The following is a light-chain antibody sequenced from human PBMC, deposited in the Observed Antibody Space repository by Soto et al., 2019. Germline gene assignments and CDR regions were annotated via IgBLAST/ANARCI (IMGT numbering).Light chain of an antibody. CDR3: SSYTTNITPVV. Sequence: QSVLIQPASVSGSPGQSITISCTGTSGDIGGYNYVSWYQQHPGKAPKLLISEVTNRPSGVSNRFSGSKSGNTASLTISGLQAEDEADYYCSSYTTNITPVVFGGGTKVTVL. V-gene: IGLV2-14*01. J-gene: IGLJ2*01. CDR2: EVT. CDR1: SGDIGGYNY.